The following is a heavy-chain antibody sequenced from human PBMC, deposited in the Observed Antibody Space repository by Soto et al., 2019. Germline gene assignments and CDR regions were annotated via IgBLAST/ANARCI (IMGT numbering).Heavy chain of an antibody. J-gene: IGHJ4*02. D-gene: IGHD3-10*01. Sequence: QVQLVESGGGVVQPGRSLRLSCAASGFTFSSYAMHWVRQAPGKGLEWVAVISYDGSNKYYADSVKGRFTISRDNSKNRRDLQMNSLSAEDTVGYYCATLWRAGFYYVSGTPVFDYWGQGTLVTVSS. CDR1: GFTFSSYA. CDR2: ISYDGSNK. V-gene: IGHV3-30-3*01. CDR3: ATLWRAGFYYVSGTPVFDY.